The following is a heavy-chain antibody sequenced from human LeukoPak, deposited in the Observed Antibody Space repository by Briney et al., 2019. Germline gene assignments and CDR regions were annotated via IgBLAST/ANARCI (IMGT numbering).Heavy chain of an antibody. CDR2: IYTSGGT. CDR1: GGSITSFY. CDR3: AGMSGLGTHWFDP. V-gene: IGHV4-4*07. Sequence: SETLSLTCTVSGGSITSFYWSWIRQSAGKGLEWIGRIYTSGGTNYNPSLKSRVTMSVDTSKNQFSLKLSSVTAADTAVYYCAGMSGLGTHWFDPWGQGTLVTVSS. J-gene: IGHJ5*02. D-gene: IGHD6-13*01.